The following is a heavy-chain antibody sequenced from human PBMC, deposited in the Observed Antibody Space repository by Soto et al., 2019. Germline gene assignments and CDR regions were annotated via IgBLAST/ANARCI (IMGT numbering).Heavy chain of an antibody. CDR3: ASERVQQVHYFDD. D-gene: IGHD6-13*01. Sequence: SQTLSLTCAISGDSVSSNSATWNWIRQSPSRGLEWLGRTYYRSKWYNDYAQSVKSRITINPGTSNNQFSLQLNSVTPEDTAVYYCASERVQQVHYFDDWGQGALVTVSS. CDR1: GDSVSSNSAT. V-gene: IGHV6-1*01. CDR2: TYYRSKWYN. J-gene: IGHJ4*02.